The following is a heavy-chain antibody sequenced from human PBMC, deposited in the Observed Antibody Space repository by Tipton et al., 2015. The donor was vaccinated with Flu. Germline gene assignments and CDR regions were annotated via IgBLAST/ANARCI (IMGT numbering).Heavy chain of an antibody. D-gene: IGHD4-11*01. V-gene: IGHV4-38-2*01. J-gene: IGHJ5*01. CDR1: GDSISSDYF. CDR2: IHRYGTA. CDR3: AWRDYSNYVSVPHNWFGP. Sequence: TLSLTCAVSGDSISSDYFWGWIRQPPGKELEWIAAIHRYGTAYYNPSLKSRVTISVDTSKNQFSLEVRSVTAADMAVYYCAWRDYSNYVSVPHNWFGPWGQGFLGGVSS.